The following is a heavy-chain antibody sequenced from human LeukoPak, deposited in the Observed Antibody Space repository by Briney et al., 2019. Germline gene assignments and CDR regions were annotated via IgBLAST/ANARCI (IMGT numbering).Heavy chain of an antibody. CDR2: VYKDGKM. D-gene: IGHD2-21*01. J-gene: IGHJ4*02. CDR3: ASRHCSGGDCYFAGADPFDH. Sequence: GGSLRLSCAASGFTVSSTYMSWVRQSPGKGLEWVSVVYKDGKMFYIDSVKGRFAIPRDTSKNTVYLQMNNLRAEDTAVYYCASRHCSGGDCYFAGADPFDHWGQGTLVTVSS. V-gene: IGHV3-53*01. CDR1: GFTVSSTY.